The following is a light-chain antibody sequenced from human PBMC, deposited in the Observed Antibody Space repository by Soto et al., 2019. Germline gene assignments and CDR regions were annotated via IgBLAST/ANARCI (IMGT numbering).Light chain of an antibody. Sequence: EIVLTQSPGTLSLPPGERATLSCRASQSLSSSYVVWYQQKPGQAPRLLIYAASRRATGIPDRFSGSGSATEYTLTISRLEPEDCAVYYCQQQGTLGQGTKLEIK. V-gene: IGKV3-20*01. J-gene: IGKJ2*01. CDR2: AAS. CDR3: QQQGT. CDR1: QSLSSSY.